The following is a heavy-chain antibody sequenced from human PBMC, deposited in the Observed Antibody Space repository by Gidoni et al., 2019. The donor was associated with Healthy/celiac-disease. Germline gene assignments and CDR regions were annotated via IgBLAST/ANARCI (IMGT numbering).Heavy chain of an antibody. CDR2: IKKDGSEK. Sequence: EVQLVESGGGLVQPGGSLRLSCAASGFAVSSYWMSWVRQAPGKGLEWVANIKKDGSEKYYVDSVKGRFTISRDNAKNSLYLQMNSLRAEDTAVYYCARDGIQLFVRDYWGQGTLVTVSS. V-gene: IGHV3-7*03. CDR1: GFAVSSYW. CDR3: ARDGIQLFVRDY. D-gene: IGHD5-18*01. J-gene: IGHJ4*02.